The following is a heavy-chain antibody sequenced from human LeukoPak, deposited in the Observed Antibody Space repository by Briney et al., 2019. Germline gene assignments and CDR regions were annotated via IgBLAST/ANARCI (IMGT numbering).Heavy chain of an antibody. CDR1: GGSFSGYF. D-gene: IGHD3/OR15-3a*01. Sequence: SETLSLTCAVFGGSFSGYFWSWIRQPPGKGLEWIGEINESGSTNYNPSLKSRVTISIDTSKNHFSLKLTSATAADTAVYYCASGIQWTGNNYWGQGTLVTVSS. CDR3: ASGIQWTGNNY. CDR2: INESGST. J-gene: IGHJ4*02. V-gene: IGHV4-34*01.